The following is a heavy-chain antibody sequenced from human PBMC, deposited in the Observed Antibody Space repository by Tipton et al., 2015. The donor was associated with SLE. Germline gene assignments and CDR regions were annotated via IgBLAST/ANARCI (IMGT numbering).Heavy chain of an antibody. CDR1: GYSISSGYY. J-gene: IGHJ6*03. CDR3: VKGQEVAATNYYYYMDV. CDR2: FFHSGRT. Sequence: TLSLTCEVSGYSISSGYYWGWIRQPPGKGLEWIASFFHSGRTYYNPSLKSRVTISVDTSRSQMSLRLNSVTAADTAIYYCVKGQEVAATNYYYYMDVWGKGTTVTVS. D-gene: IGHD6-19*01. V-gene: IGHV4-38-2*01.